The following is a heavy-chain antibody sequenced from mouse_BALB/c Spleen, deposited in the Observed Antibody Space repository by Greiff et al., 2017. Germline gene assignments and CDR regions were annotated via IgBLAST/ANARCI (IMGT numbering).Heavy chain of an antibody. V-gene: IGHV1S29*02. CDR2: IYPYNGGT. CDR1: GYTFTDYN. D-gene: IGHD2-4*01. J-gene: IGHJ4*01. Sequence: EVQLQESGPELVKPGASVKISCKASGYTFTDYNMHWVKQSHGKSLEWIGYIYPYNGGTGYNQKFKSKATLTVDNSSSTAYMELRSLTSEDSAVYYCARFYYDYDYAMDYWGQGTSVTVSS. CDR3: ARFYYDYDYAMDY.